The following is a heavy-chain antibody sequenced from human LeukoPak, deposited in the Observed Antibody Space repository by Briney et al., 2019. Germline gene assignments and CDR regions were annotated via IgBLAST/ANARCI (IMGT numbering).Heavy chain of an antibody. V-gene: IGHV4-38-2*02. Sequence: SETLSLTCTVSGYSISSGYYWGWIRQPAGKGLEWIGCIYHSGSTYYNPSLKSRVTISVDTSKNQFSLKLSSVTAADTAVYYCARDPWDGHGYQLLYLYWYFDLWGRGTLVTVSS. CDR2: IYHSGST. D-gene: IGHD2-2*02. CDR1: GYSISSGYY. J-gene: IGHJ2*01. CDR3: ARDPWDGHGYQLLYLYWYFDL.